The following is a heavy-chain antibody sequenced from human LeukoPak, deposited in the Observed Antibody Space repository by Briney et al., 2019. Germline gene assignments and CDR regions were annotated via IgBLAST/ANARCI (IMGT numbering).Heavy chain of an antibody. CDR3: ARDPPHVDTAMANDY. D-gene: IGHD5-18*01. CDR2: ISSSSSYI. V-gene: IGHV3-21*01. CDR1: GVTFSSYS. J-gene: IGHJ4*02. Sequence: PGGSLRLSCAASGVTFSSYSMNWVRQAPGKGLEWVSSISSSSSYIYYADSVKGRFTISRDNAKNSLYLQMNSLRAEDAAVYYCARDPPHVDTAMANDYWGQGTLVTVSS.